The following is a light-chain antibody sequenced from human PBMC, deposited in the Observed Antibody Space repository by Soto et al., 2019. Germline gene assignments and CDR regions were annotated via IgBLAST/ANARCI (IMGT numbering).Light chain of an antibody. CDR3: SSYTSSSTRV. CDR2: DVS. CDR1: SSDVGGYNY. Sequence: QSALTQPASVSGSPGQSITISCTGTSSDVGGYNYLSWCQHHPGKAPKLMIYDVSDRPSGVSNRFSGSKSGNTASLTISGLQTEDEADYYCSSYTSSSTRVFGTGTKLTVL. V-gene: IGLV2-14*03. J-gene: IGLJ1*01.